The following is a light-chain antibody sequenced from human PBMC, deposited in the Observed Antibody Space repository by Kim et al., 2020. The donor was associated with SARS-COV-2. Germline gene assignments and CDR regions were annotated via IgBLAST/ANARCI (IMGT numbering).Light chain of an antibody. J-gene: IGLJ3*02. V-gene: IGLV1-47*01. Sequence: GQTVTISCSGGRANIGNNFVFWYRQLPGAAPRLLMYRNDQRPSGVPDRISGYKSGTSASLAISDLRSEDEADYFCASWDDTLNSQLFGGGTQLTVL. CDR3: ASWDDTLNSQL. CDR2: RND. CDR1: RANIGNNF.